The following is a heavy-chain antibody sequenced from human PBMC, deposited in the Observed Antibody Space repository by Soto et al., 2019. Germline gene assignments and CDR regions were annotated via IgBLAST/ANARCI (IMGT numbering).Heavy chain of an antibody. Sequence: GASVKVSCKASGYAFTDYYIHGVRQAPGQGLEWMGLINPKNGGTNYAQRFRGRVIMTRDTATAYMKLSSLNSDDTAVYHCARAFCISRTCSLGPAMDVWGQGTTVTVSS. CDR2: INPKNGGT. CDR1: GYAFTDYY. V-gene: IGHV1-2*02. D-gene: IGHD2-2*01. CDR3: ARAFCISRTCSLGPAMDV. J-gene: IGHJ6*02.